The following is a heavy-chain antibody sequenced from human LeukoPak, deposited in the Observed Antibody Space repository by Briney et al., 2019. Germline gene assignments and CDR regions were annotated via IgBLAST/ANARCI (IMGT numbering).Heavy chain of an antibody. CDR1: GGSFSGYY. CDR3: ARVCCPDDY. D-gene: IGHD2-15*01. CDR2: INHSGST. J-gene: IGHJ4*02. Sequence: SETLSLTCAVYGGSFSGYYWSWIRQPPGKGLEWIGEINHSGSTNYNPSLKSRVTISVDTSKNQFSLELSSVTAADTAVYYCARVCCPDDYWGQGTLVTVSS. V-gene: IGHV4-34*01.